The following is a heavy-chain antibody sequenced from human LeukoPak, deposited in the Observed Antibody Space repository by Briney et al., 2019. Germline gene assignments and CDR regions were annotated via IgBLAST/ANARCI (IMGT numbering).Heavy chain of an antibody. CDR1: GFTFSSYG. D-gene: IGHD5-18*01. CDR2: ISYGGSKK. Sequence: GGSLRLSCAASGFTFSSYGMHWVRQPQGEGLEWVAVISYGGSKKYSAESVKGRFSISRDNSKNTLYLQMNSLRAEDTAVYYCARAIGQLWTPPDYWGQGTLVTISS. CDR3: ARAIGQLWTPPDY. J-gene: IGHJ4*02. V-gene: IGHV3-30*03.